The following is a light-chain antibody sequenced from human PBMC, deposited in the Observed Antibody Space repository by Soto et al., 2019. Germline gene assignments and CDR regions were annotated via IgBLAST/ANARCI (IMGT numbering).Light chain of an antibody. Sequence: DLQMTQSPSSLSASLGDSVIIXXRASENIPGYVHWYQQKPGKAPKVXIYAASRLQSGVPSRFSGSESGTDFTLRISSLQPEDFATYYCQQSYNVPRTFGQGTKVDIK. J-gene: IGKJ1*01. V-gene: IGKV1-39*01. CDR1: ENIPGY. CDR2: AAS. CDR3: QQSYNVPRT.